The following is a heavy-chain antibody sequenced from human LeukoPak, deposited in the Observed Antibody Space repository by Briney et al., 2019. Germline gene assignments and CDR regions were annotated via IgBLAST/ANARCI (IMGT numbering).Heavy chain of an antibody. CDR2: INPNSGGT. CDR3: ARDDYDSSGYYYFDY. D-gene: IGHD3-22*01. CDR1: GYTFTANY. V-gene: IGHV1-2*02. Sequence: GASVKVSCKASGYTFTANYMHWVRQAPGQGLEWMGWINPNSGGTNFAQKFQGRVTMTRDTSISTAYMELSRLTSDDTAVYYYARDDYDSSGYYYFDYWGQGTLVTVSS. J-gene: IGHJ4*02.